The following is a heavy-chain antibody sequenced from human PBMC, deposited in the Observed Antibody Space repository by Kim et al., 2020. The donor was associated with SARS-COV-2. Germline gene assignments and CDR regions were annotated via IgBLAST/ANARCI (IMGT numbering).Heavy chain of an antibody. V-gene: IGHV3-33*01. D-gene: IGHD3-22*01. CDR3: AREDDTSGYYYRVEY. CDR1: GFSFGHYG. J-gene: IGHJ4*02. CDR2: ISYDGSKK. Sequence: GGSLRLSCAASGFSFGHYGMHWVRQAPGKGLEWVAVISYDGSKKFYADSVKGRFTISRDDSENTLSLQMNSLRVEDTAVYHCAREDDTSGYYYRVEYWGQGTPVTVSS.